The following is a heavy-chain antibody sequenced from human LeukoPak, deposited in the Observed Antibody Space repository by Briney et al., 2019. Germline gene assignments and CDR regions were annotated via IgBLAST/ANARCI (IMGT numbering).Heavy chain of an antibody. CDR3: ARAGWGYYFDS. J-gene: IGHJ4*02. CDR2: VTSSSSTI. Sequence: PGGSLRLSCGASGFTFSSYSMNWVRQAPGKGLEWVSYVTSSSSTIYYADSVKGRFTISRDNAKNSLYLQMNSLRVEDTAVYYCARAGWGYYFDSWGQGTLVTVSS. D-gene: IGHD7-27*01. V-gene: IGHV3-48*01. CDR1: GFTFSSYS.